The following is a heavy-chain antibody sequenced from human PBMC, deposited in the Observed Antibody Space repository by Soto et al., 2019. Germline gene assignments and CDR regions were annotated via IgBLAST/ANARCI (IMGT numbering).Heavy chain of an antibody. Sequence: QVQLVESGGGVVQPGRSLRLSCAASGFTFSSYAMHWVRQAPGKGLEWVAVISYDGSNKYYADSVKGRFTISRDNSKNTRYLQMNSLRAEDTAVYYCATTGRGGSCYECFDYWGQGTLVTVSS. CDR1: GFTFSSYA. V-gene: IGHV3-30-3*01. D-gene: IGHD2-15*01. CDR3: ATTGRGGSCYECFDY. CDR2: ISYDGSNK. J-gene: IGHJ4*02.